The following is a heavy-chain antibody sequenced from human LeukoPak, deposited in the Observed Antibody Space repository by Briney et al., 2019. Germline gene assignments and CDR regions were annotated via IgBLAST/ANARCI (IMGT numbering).Heavy chain of an antibody. CDR1: GYTFTKHA. CDR3: ARDMGSNGYDFRDFDY. V-gene: IGHV7-4-1*02. J-gene: IGHJ4*02. CDR2: INTNTGGP. Sequence: GASVKVSCKASGYTFTKHAINWVRQAPGQGLEWMGWINTNTGGPTYVQALLGRFVFSLDTSVSTAYLEISSLKAEDTAVYYCARDMGSNGYDFRDFDYWGQGTLVTVSS. D-gene: IGHD3-22*01.